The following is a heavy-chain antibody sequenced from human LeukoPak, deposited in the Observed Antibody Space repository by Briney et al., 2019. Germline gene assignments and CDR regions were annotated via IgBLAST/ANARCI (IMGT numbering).Heavy chain of an antibody. D-gene: IGHD3-22*01. CDR3: ARDFNYYDSSGYFPYFDY. V-gene: IGHV3-23*01. CDR2: ISSNGGNT. J-gene: IGHJ4*02. CDR1: GFTFSNYV. Sequence: GGSLRLSCAASGFTFSNYVMSWVRQAPGKGLEWVSAISSNGGNTYYADSVKGRFTISRDNSKNTLYLQMNSLRAEDTAVYYCARDFNYYDSSGYFPYFDYWGQGTLVTVSS.